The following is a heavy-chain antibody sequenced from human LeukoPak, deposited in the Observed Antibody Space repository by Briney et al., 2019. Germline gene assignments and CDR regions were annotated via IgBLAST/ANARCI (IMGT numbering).Heavy chain of an antibody. CDR3: ATDYYDSSGSRRGLY. CDR2: FDPEDGET. Sequence: ASVKVSCKVSGYTLTELSMHWVRQAPGKGLEWMGGFDPEDGETIYARKFQGRVTMTEDTSTDTAYMELSSLRSEDTAVYYCATDYYDSSGSRRGLYWGQGTLVTVSS. J-gene: IGHJ4*02. V-gene: IGHV1-24*01. D-gene: IGHD3-22*01. CDR1: GYTLTELS.